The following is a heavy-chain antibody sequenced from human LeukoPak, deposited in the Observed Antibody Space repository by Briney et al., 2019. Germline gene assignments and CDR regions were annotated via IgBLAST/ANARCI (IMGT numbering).Heavy chain of an antibody. J-gene: IGHJ4*02. CDR3: ARDLGWELPGPY. V-gene: IGHV3-23*01. D-gene: IGHD1-26*01. Sequence: QPGGSLRLSCAASGFTFSSYAMSWVRQAPGKGLEWVSAISGSGGSTYYADSVKGRFTISRDNAKNSLYLQMNSLRAEDTAVYYCARDLGWELPGPYWGQGTLVTVSS. CDR1: GFTFSSYA. CDR2: ISGSGGST.